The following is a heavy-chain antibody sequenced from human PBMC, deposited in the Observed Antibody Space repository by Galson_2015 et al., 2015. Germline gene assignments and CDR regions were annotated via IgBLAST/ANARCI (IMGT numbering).Heavy chain of an antibody. CDR3: ARAHGSSRFDP. J-gene: IGHJ5*02. Sequence: SVKVSCKASGGTFSSYAISWVRQAPGQGLEWMGIINPSGGSTSYAQKFQGRVTMTRDTSTSTVYMELSSLRSEDTAVYYCARAHGSSRFDPWGQGTLVTVSS. CDR1: GGTFSSYA. D-gene: IGHD6-6*01. V-gene: IGHV1-46*01. CDR2: INPSGGST.